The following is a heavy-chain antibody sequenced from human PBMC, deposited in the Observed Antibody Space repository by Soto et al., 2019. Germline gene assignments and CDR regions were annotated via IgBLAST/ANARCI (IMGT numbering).Heavy chain of an antibody. CDR2: ISGSGGST. D-gene: IGHD3-3*01. CDR3: AIDSASYDFWSGFDPVDY. V-gene: IGHV3-23*01. CDR1: GFTFSSYA. J-gene: IGHJ4*02. Sequence: PGGSLRLSCAGSGFTFSSYAMSWVRQAPGKGLEWVSAISGSGGSTYYADSVKGRFTISRDNSKNTLYLQMNSLRAEDTAVYYCAIDSASYDFWSGFDPVDYWGQGTLVSVSS.